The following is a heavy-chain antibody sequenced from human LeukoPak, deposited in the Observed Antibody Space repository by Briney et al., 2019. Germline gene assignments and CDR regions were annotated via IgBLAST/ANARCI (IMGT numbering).Heavy chain of an antibody. CDR3: ARQKTYYYGSDAFDI. D-gene: IGHD3-10*01. J-gene: IGHJ3*02. V-gene: IGHV5-51*01. Sequence: GESLKISCKGSGYSFTSYWIGWVRQMPGKGLEWMGIIYPGDSDTRYSPSFQGQVTISAGKSISTAYLQWSSLKASDTAMYYCARQKTYYYGSDAFDIWGQGTMVTVSS. CDR1: GYSFTSYW. CDR2: IYPGDSDT.